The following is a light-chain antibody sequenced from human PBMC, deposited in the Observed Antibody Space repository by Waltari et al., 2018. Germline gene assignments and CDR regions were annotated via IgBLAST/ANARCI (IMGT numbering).Light chain of an antibody. J-gene: IGKJ2*01. V-gene: IGKV3-20*01. CDR3: QHFGSSPFT. Sequence: EIVLTQSPGTLSFSPGERATLSCRASQSVSSNYLAWYQQKPGQAPRLLIYGASSRATGIPDRFSGSGSGTDFTLTISRLEPEDFAVYYCQHFGSSPFTFGQGTKLEIK. CDR2: GAS. CDR1: QSVSSNY.